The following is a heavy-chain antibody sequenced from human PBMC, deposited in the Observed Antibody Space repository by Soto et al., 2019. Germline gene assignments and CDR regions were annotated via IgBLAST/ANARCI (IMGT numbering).Heavy chain of an antibody. CDR3: LTLGRTTNWYY. J-gene: IGHJ4*02. CDR1: GFTFSTYS. Sequence: GGSLRLSCSASGFTFSTYSLHWVRQAPDKGLEYISAISPNGDNRYYADSVKGRFTITRDNSKNTVSLQMSSLGPDDTAVYYCLTLGRTTNWYYWGQGTLVTVSS. V-gene: IGHV3-64D*08. D-gene: IGHD1-1*01. CDR2: ISPNGDNR.